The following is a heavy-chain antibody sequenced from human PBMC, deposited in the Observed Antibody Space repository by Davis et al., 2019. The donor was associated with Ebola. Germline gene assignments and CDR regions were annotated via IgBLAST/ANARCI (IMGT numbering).Heavy chain of an antibody. CDR2: ISYDGSNK. V-gene: IGHV3-30*03. D-gene: IGHD3-10*01. CDR1: GFTFSSYG. CDR3: ASWLSLTYYYGSGSYGDYFDY. Sequence: GESLKISCAASGFTFSSYGMHWVRQAPGKGLEWVAVISYDGSNKYYADSVKGRFTISRDNSKNTLYLQMNSLRAEDTAVYYCASWLSLTYYYGSGSYGDYFDYWGQGTLVTVSS. J-gene: IGHJ4*02.